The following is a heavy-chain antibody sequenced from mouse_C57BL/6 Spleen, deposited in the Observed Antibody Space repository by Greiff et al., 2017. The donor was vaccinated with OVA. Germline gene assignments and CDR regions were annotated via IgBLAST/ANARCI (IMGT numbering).Heavy chain of an antibody. CDR3: VSQTAQATYYAMDY. CDR2: IRSKSNNYAT. D-gene: IGHD3-2*02. J-gene: IGHJ4*01. V-gene: IGHV10-1*01. CDR1: GFSFNTYA. Sequence: EVMLVESGGGLVQPKGSLKLSCAASGFSFNTYAMNWVRQAPGKGLEWVARIRSKSNNYATYYADSVKDRFTISRDDSESMLYLQMNNLKTEDTAMYYCVSQTAQATYYAMDYWGQGTSVTVSS.